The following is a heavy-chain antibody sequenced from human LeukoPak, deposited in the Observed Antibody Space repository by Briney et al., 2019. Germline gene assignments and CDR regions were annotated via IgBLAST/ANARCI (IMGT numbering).Heavy chain of an antibody. Sequence: PSETLSLTCTVSGGSISSGGYYWSWIRQPPGKGLEWIGYIYHSGSTNYNPSLKSRVTMSVDTSKNQFSLKLSSVTAADTAVYYCARDGYGGTTFYYYYYMDVWGKGTTVTVSS. D-gene: IGHD1-1*01. CDR2: IYHSGST. CDR3: ARDGYGGTTFYYYYYMDV. V-gene: IGHV4-61*08. CDR1: GGSISSGGYY. J-gene: IGHJ6*03.